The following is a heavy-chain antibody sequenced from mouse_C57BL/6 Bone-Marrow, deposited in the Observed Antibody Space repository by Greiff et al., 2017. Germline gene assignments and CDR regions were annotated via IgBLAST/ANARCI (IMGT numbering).Heavy chain of an antibody. Sequence: EVKVVESGGGLVQSGRSLRLSCATSGFTFSDFYMEWVRQAPGKGLEWIAASRNKANDYTTEYSASVKGRFIVSRDTSQSILYLQMNALRAEDTAIYYCARDVHDYDGGYAMDYWGQGTSVTVSS. J-gene: IGHJ4*01. CDR2: SRNKANDYTT. D-gene: IGHD2-4*01. CDR1: GFTFSDFY. CDR3: ARDVHDYDGGYAMDY. V-gene: IGHV7-1*01.